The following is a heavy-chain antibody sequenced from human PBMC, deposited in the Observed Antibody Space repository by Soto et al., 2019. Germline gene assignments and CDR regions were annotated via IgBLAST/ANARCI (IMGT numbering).Heavy chain of an antibody. V-gene: IGHV3-30*18. Sequence: QVQLVESGGGVVQPGRSLRLSCAASGFTFSSYGMHWVRQAPGKGLEWVAVISYDGSNKYYADSVKGRFTISRDNSKNTLYLQMNRLRSEDTAVYYCANDLRGDRFLSPGEGLNESDAFDICGQGTMVTVSS. CDR3: ANDLRGDRFLSPGEGLNESDAFDI. CDR1: GFTFSSYG. J-gene: IGHJ3*02. CDR2: ISYDGSNK. D-gene: IGHD5-12*01.